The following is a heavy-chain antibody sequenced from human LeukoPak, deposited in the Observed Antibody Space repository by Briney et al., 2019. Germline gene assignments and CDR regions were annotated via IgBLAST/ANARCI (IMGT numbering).Heavy chain of an antibody. CDR3: ARDGTLLWFGKPTPMDV. D-gene: IGHD3-10*01. CDR2: INPNRGGT. V-gene: IGHV1-2*06. CDR1: GYTFTGYY. J-gene: IGHJ6*02. Sequence: ASVKVSCKASGYTFTGYYMHWVRQAPGQGLEWMGRINPNRGGTNYAQKFQGRVTMTRDTSISTAYMELRSLRSDDTAVYYCARDGTLLWFGKPTPMDVWGQGTTVTVSS.